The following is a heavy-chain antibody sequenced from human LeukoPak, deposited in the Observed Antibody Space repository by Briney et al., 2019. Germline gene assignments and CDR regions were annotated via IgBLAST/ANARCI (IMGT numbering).Heavy chain of an antibody. V-gene: IGHV4-39*07. D-gene: IGHD5/OR15-5a*01. CDR2: IYYSGST. CDR3: ARDLRIRGAFDI. Sequence: PSETLSLTCTVSGGSISSSPYYWGWIRQPPGRELEWIGNIYYSGSTYYNPSLKSRVTISVDTSKNQFSLKLSSVTAADTAVYYCARDLRIRGAFDIWGQGTMVTVSS. CDR1: GGSISSSPYY. J-gene: IGHJ3*02.